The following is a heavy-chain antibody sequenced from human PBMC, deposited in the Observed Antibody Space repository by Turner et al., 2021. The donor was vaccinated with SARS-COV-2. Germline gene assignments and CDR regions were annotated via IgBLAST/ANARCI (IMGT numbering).Heavy chain of an antibody. CDR1: GFTFSVHG. CDR3: ATSRSFDY. J-gene: IGHJ4*02. D-gene: IGHD6-13*01. V-gene: IGHV3-66*01. CDR2: IYSGGDT. Sequence: VQLVASGGGVVQPGRSLRLSCAASGFTFSVHGMHWVRQAPGKGLEWVSVIYSGGDTYYADSVRGRFTVSRDSSKNTLYLQMTSLRVEDTAVYYCATSRSFDYWGQGTLVTVSS.